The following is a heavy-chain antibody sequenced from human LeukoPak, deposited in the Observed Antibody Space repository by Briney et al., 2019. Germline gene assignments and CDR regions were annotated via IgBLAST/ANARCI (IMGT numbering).Heavy chain of an antibody. D-gene: IGHD2-21*01. CDR1: GFTFSNYG. J-gene: IGHJ4*02. V-gene: IGHV3-30*03. CDR2: ISYDGSNK. CDR3: ARDRCGGDCYEPGHELDY. Sequence: GGSLRLSCAGSGFTFSNYGMHWVRQAPGKGLEWVAVISYDGSNKYYADSVKGRFTISRDNSKNTLYLQMNSLRTEDTAIYYCARDRCGGDCYEPGHELDYWGQGTLVTVSS.